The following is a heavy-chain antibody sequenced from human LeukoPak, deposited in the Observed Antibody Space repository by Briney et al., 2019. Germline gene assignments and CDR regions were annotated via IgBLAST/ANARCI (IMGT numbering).Heavy chain of an antibody. CDR1: GGTFSSYA. J-gene: IGHJ3*02. Sequence: ASVKVSCKASGGTFSSYAISWVRQAPGQGLEWMGGIIPIFGTANYAQKFQGRVTLTADESTSTAYMELSSLRSEDTAVSYCARAGVWDYDDSSGYHNAAFDIWGQGTMVTVSS. CDR3: ARAGVWDYDDSSGYHNAAFDI. V-gene: IGHV1-69*13. CDR2: IIPIFGTA. D-gene: IGHD3-22*01.